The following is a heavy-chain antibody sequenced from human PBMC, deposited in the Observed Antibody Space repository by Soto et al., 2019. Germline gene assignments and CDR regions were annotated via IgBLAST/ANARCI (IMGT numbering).Heavy chain of an antibody. CDR3: ARGPLPPHIVATIYYYYYGMDV. J-gene: IGHJ6*02. V-gene: IGHV3-48*03. CDR1: GFTFSSYE. D-gene: IGHD5-12*01. Sequence: EVQLVESGGGLVQPGGSLRLSCAASGFTFSSYEMNWVRQAPGKGLEWVSYISSSGSTIYYADSVKGRFTISRDNAKNSLYLQMNSLRAEDTAVYYCARGPLPPHIVATIYYYYYGMDVWGQGTTVTVSS. CDR2: ISSSGSTI.